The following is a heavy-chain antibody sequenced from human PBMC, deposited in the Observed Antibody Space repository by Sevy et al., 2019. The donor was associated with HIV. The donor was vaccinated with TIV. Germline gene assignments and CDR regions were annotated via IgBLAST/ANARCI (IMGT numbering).Heavy chain of an antibody. CDR1: GASITSKY. V-gene: IGHV4-59*03. D-gene: IGHD2-15*01. Sequence: SETLSLTCTVSGASITSKYWSWIRQTPGKGLEWIGYVYDSGSTNYNPSLKSRVTISIDTCRKQFSLSLRSVTAADTAVYYCELTKVVTQGWFDPWGPGTLVTVSS. CDR3: ELTKVVTQGWFDP. CDR2: VYDSGST. J-gene: IGHJ5*02.